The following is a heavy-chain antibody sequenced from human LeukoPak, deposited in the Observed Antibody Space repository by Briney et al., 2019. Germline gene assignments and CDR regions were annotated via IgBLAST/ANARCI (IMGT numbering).Heavy chain of an antibody. CDR3: AREMFRSNYFDY. J-gene: IGHJ4*02. Sequence: SETLSLTCTVSGGSISSYYWSWIRQPAGKGLEWIGRIYTSGSTNYNPSLKSRVTMSVDTSKNQFSLKPSSVTAADTAAYYCAREMFRSNYFDYWGQGTLVTVSS. CDR1: GGSISSYY. CDR2: IYTSGST. D-gene: IGHD1-26*01. V-gene: IGHV4-4*07.